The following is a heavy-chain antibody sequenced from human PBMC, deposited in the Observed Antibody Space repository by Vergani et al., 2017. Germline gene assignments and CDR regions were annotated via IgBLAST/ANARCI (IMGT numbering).Heavy chain of an antibody. Sequence: QVQLVQSGAEVKKPGSSVKVSCKASGGTFSSYTISWVRQAPGQGLEWRGRIIPILGIANYAQTFQGRVTITAEKSTSTAYMKLSSLRSDDTAVYYCARLRALAGFGELLGADGMDVWGQGTTVTVSS. CDR1: GGTFSSYT. D-gene: IGHD3-10*01. J-gene: IGHJ6*02. V-gene: IGHV1-69*02. CDR3: ARLRALAGFGELLGADGMDV. CDR2: IIPILGIA.